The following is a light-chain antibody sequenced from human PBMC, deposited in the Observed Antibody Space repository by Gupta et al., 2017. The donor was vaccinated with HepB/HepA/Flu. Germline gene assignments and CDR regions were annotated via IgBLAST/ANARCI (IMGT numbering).Light chain of an antibody. Sequence: EIVLTQSPATLSLSPGERATLSCRASQSVSSYLAWYQQKPGQAPRLLIYDASNRATGIPARFSGSGSGTDFTLTISSLEPEDFAVYYCQQRSNWPPLFGQGTXLEIK. CDR2: DAS. J-gene: IGKJ5*01. CDR1: QSVSSY. V-gene: IGKV3-11*01. CDR3: QQRSNWPPL.